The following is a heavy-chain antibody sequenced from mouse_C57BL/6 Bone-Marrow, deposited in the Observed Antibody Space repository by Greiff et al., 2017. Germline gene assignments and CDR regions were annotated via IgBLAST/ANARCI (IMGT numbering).Heavy chain of an antibody. V-gene: IGHV2-2*01. CDR1: GFSLTSYG. D-gene: IGHD4-1*01. CDR3: ARKKLTGYAMDY. J-gene: IGHJ4*01. Sequence: QVQLQQSGPGLVQPSQSLSITCTVSGFSLTSYGVHWVRQSPGKGLEWLGVIWSGGSTDYNAAVISRLSISKDNSKSQVFFKMNSLQADDTAIYYCARKKLTGYAMDYWGQGTSVTVSS. CDR2: IWSGGST.